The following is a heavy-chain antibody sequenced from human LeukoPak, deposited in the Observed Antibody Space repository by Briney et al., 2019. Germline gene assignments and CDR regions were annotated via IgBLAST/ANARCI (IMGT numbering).Heavy chain of an antibody. Sequence: ASVKVSCKASGYTFTSYGISWVRQAPGQGLEWMGWISAYNGNTNYAQKLQGRVTMTTDTSTSTAYMELRSLRSDDTAVYYCARAPFEDIVVVVAATCFDYWGQGTLVTVSS. CDR3: ARAPFEDIVVVVAATCFDY. CDR1: GYTFTSYG. V-gene: IGHV1-18*01. CDR2: ISAYNGNT. D-gene: IGHD2-15*01. J-gene: IGHJ4*02.